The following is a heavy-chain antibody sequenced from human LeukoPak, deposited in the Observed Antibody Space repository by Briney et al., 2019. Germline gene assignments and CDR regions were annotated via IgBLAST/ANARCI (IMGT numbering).Heavy chain of an antibody. D-gene: IGHD2-15*01. CDR1: GFTFSSYA. Sequence: PGGSLRLSCAASGFTFSSYAMHWVRQAPGKGLEWVAVISYDGSNKYYADSVKGRFTISRDNSKNTLYLQVNSLRVEDTAVYYCARWVDAVSKYGMDVWGQGTTVTVSS. V-gene: IGHV3-30-3*01. CDR2: ISYDGSNK. CDR3: ARWVDAVSKYGMDV. J-gene: IGHJ6*02.